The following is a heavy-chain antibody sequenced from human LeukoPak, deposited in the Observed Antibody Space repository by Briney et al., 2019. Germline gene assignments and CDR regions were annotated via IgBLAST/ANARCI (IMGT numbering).Heavy chain of an antibody. CDR1: GFTFSNYA. Sequence: GGSLRLSCAASGFTFSNYAVGWVSQAPGKGLEWVSTFTGSGGSTYYADSVKGRFTISRDNSKNTLYLQMNSLRAEDTAVYYCAKGSRSGGSFYFDYWGQGTLVTVSS. CDR2: FTGSGGST. D-gene: IGHD2-15*01. CDR3: AKGSRSGGSFYFDY. V-gene: IGHV3-23*01. J-gene: IGHJ4*02.